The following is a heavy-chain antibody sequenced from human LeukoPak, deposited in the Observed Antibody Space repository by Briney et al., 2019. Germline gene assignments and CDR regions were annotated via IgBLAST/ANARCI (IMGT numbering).Heavy chain of an antibody. V-gene: IGHV3-23*01. D-gene: IGHD7-27*01. CDR1: GFTFSSYA. Sequence: GGSLRLSCAASGFTFSSYAMGWVRQAPGKGLEWVSAISGSGYSTYYADSVKGRFTISRDNSENTLCLQMNSLTAEDTAVYYCAKDRAGDSSGGQGTLVIVSS. CDR3: AKDRAGDSS. CDR2: ISGSGYST. J-gene: IGHJ4*02.